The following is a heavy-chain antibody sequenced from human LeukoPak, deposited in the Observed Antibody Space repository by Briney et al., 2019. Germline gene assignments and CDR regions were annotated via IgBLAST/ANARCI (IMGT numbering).Heavy chain of an antibody. CDR2: MNPNSGNT. V-gene: IGHV1-8*01. CDR3: ARLVGATQFYYYYYGMDV. CDR1: GYTFTSYD. D-gene: IGHD1-26*01. J-gene: IGHJ6*02. Sequence: GASVKVSCKASGYTFTSYDINWVRQATGQGLEWMGWMNPNSGNTGYAQKFQGRVTMTRNTPISTAYMELSSLRSEDTAVYYCARLVGATQFYYYYYGMDVWGQGTTVTVSS.